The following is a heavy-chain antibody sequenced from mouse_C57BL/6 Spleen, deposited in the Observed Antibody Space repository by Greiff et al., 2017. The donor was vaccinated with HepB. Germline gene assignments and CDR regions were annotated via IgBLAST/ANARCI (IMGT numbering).Heavy chain of an antibody. CDR1: GYTFTSYW. J-gene: IGHJ3*01. CDR2: IDPSDSET. Sequence: QVQLQQPGAELVRPGSSVKLSCKASGYTFTSYWMHWVKQRPIQGLEWIGNIDPSDSETHYNQKFKDKATLTVDKSSSTAYMQLSSLTSEDSAVYYCARDDYDGGIAYWGQGTLVTVSA. CDR3: ARDDYDGGIAY. D-gene: IGHD2-4*01. V-gene: IGHV1-52*01.